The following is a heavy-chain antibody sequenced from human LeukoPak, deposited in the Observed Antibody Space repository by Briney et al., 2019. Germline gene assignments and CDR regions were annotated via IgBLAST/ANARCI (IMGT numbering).Heavy chain of an antibody. CDR3: ARDRYYYSSGYPEYFQH. Sequence: GESLRLSCAAAGFTFSSYSMNWVRQAPGKGLEWVSSISSSSSYIYYADSVKGRFTISRDNAKNSLYLQMNSLSAEDTAVYYCARDRYYYSSGYPEYFQHWGQGTLVTVSS. CDR2: ISSSSSYI. J-gene: IGHJ1*01. CDR1: GFTFSSYS. D-gene: IGHD3-22*01. V-gene: IGHV3-21*01.